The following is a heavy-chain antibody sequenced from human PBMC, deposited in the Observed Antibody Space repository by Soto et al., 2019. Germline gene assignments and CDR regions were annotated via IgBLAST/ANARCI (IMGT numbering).Heavy chain of an antibody. J-gene: IGHJ6*02. CDR2: ISYDGSNK. CDR3: AKDLYDILTGYPPGYYYGMDV. Sequence: GGSLRLSCAASGFTFSIYGMHWSGQAPGKGLEWVAVISYDGSNKYYADSVKGRFTISRDNSKNTLYLQMNSLRAEDTAVYYCAKDLYDILTGYPPGYYYGMDVWGQGTTVTVSS. CDR1: GFTFSIYG. D-gene: IGHD3-9*01. V-gene: IGHV3-30*18.